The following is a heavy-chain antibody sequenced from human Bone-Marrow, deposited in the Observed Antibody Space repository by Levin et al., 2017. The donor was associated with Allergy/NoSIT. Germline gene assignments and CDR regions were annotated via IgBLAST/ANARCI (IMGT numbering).Heavy chain of an antibody. CDR1: GFIFSTYA. CDR2: ISSVGDDT. J-gene: IGHJ4*01. D-gene: IGHD6-6*01. Sequence: GGSLRLSCAASGFIFSTYAVTWVRQAPGKGLEWVSAISSVGDDTYYADSVRGRFTISRDNSKNRLFLHMKSLRADDTAIYYCAKAGAARGAYYFDYWGHGTLVTVSS. V-gene: IGHV3-23*01. CDR3: AKAGAARGAYYFDY.